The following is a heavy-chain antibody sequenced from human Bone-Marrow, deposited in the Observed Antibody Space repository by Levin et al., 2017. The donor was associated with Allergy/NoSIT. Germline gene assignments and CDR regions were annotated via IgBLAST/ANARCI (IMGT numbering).Heavy chain of an antibody. Sequence: SFPFSFSLFPPSWLGWVRQMPGKGLEWMGIIYPGDSDTRYSPSFQGQVTISADKSISTAFLQWSSLKASDTAMYYCARLTTSFHAFEIWGQGTMVTVSS. V-gene: IGHV5-51*01. D-gene: IGHD2/OR15-2a*01. CDR2: IYPGDSDT. CDR3: ARLTTSFHAFEI. CDR1: FSLFPPSW. J-gene: IGHJ3*02.